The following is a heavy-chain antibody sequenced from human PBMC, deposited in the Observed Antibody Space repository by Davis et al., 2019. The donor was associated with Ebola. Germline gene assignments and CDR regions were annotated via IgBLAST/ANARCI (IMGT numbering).Heavy chain of an antibody. CDR2: IYPGDSDT. CDR1: GYSFTSYC. Sequence: GESLKLSCLGSGYSFTSYCIGWVRQMPGKGLEWMGIIYPGDSDTRYSPSFQGQVTISADKSITTAYLQWSSLKASDTAMYYCARRASGSYFFDYWGQGTLVTVSS. D-gene: IGHD1-26*01. J-gene: IGHJ4*02. CDR3: ARRASGSYFFDY. V-gene: IGHV5-51*01.